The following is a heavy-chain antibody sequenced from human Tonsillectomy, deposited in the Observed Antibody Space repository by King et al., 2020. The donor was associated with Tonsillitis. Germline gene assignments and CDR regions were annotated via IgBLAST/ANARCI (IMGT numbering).Heavy chain of an antibody. D-gene: IGHD2-2*01. CDR3: QPNYYSGMGV. J-gene: IGHJ6*02. Sequence: VQLVESGEGLVKPGGSLRLSCAVSGFTFSSYSMNWVRQAPGRGLEWVSSISSSSSYIHYADSVKGRFTISRDNAKNSVYLQMNSLRAEDTAVYYCQPNYYSGMGVWGQGTTVTVSS. V-gene: IGHV3-21*01. CDR2: ISSSSSYI. CDR1: GFTFSSYS.